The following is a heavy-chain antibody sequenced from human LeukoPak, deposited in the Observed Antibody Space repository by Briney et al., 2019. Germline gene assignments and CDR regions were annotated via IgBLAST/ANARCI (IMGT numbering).Heavy chain of an antibody. CDR3: ARDPLRYCSSTSCQSFDY. Sequence: PSETLSLTCAVYGGSFSGYYWSWIRQPPGKGLEWIGEINHSGSTNYNPSLKSRVTISVDTSKNQFSLKLSSVTAADTAVYYCARDPLRYCSSTSCQSFDYWGQGSLVTVSS. J-gene: IGHJ4*02. CDR1: GGSFSGYY. D-gene: IGHD2-2*01. CDR2: INHSGST. V-gene: IGHV4-34*01.